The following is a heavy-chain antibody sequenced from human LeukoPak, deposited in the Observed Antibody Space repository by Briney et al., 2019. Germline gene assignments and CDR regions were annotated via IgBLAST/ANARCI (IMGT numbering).Heavy chain of an antibody. J-gene: IGHJ4*02. CDR1: GFTFSSYA. CDR2: ISGSGGST. CDR3: CIIVVVAGFDY. V-gene: IGHV3-23*01. Sequence: GGSLRLSCAASGFTFSSYAMSWVRQAPGKGLEWVSAISGSGGSTYYADSVKGRFTISRDNSKNTLYLQMNSLRAEDTAVYHCCIIVVVAGFDYWGQGTLVTVSS. D-gene: IGHD3-22*01.